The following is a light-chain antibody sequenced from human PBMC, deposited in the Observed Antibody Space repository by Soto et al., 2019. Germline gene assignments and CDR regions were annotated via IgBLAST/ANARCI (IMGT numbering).Light chain of an antibody. J-gene: IGKJ2*01. CDR1: QSVSSN. Sequence: DIVMTQSPATLSVSPGERATLSCRASQSVSSNLAWYQQKPGQAPRLLIYGASTRATGIPARFSGSGSGTEFTLTISSLQSEDCAVYYCQQYNNWPPGTFGQGTKLEIK. V-gene: IGKV3-15*01. CDR2: GAS. CDR3: QQYNNWPPGT.